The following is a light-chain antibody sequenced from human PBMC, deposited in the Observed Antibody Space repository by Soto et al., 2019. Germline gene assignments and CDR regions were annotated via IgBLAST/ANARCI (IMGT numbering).Light chain of an antibody. CDR2: RAS. Sequence: EVVMTQSPATLSVSPGEGATLSCRASQSVANNVAWYQQKPGQAPRLLIYRASTRAPGIPARFSGSGYGREFVLTISSLQAEDVAVDQCQQQNNWPPLTFGQGTRVDIK. CDR1: QSVANN. CDR3: QQQNNWPPLT. V-gene: IGKV3-15*01. J-gene: IGKJ1*01.